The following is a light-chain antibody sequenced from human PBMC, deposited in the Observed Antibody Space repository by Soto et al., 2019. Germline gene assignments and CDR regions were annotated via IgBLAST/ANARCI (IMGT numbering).Light chain of an antibody. Sequence: QSALTQPASVSGSPGQSITISCTGTSSDVGGYNYVSWYQQHPGKAPKVMIYEVSNRPSGVSNRFSGSKSGNTASLTISGIQAEDEADYCCSSSTSSSTWVFGGGTKLTVL. CDR1: SSDVGGYNY. CDR2: EVS. V-gene: IGLV2-14*01. J-gene: IGLJ3*02. CDR3: SSSTSSSTWV.